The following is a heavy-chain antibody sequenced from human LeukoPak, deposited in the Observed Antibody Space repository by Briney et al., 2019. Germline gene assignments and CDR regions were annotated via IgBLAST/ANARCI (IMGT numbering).Heavy chain of an antibody. J-gene: IGHJ5*02. Sequence: GGSLRLSCAASGFTFSDYYMSWIRQAPGKGLEWVSYISSSGSTIYYADSVKGRFTISRDNAKNSLYLQMNSLRAEDTAVYYCASSEGDSGSPPFDPWGQGTLVTVSS. V-gene: IGHV3-11*01. CDR1: GFTFSDYY. CDR2: ISSSGSTI. D-gene: IGHD1-26*01. CDR3: ASSEGDSGSPPFDP.